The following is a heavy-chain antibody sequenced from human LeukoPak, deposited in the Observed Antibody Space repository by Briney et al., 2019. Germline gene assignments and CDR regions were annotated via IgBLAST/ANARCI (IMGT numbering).Heavy chain of an antibody. CDR1: GFTFSAYA. CDR3: ARDQTVFRYYFDY. CDR2: ISYDGSNK. Sequence: GGSLRFSCAASGFTFSAYAMHWVRQAPGKGLEWVADISYDGSNKYYADSVKGRFTISRDNYKNTLYLQMNSLRAEDTTVYYCARDQTVFRYYFDYWGQGSLV. D-gene: IGHD3-10*02. J-gene: IGHJ4*02. V-gene: IGHV3-30*04.